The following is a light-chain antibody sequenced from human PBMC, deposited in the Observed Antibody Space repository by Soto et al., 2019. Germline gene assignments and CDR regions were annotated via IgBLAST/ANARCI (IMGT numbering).Light chain of an antibody. CDR2: EVT. CDR1: SSDIGTYNY. Sequence: QSALTQPPSASGSPGQSVTISCTGTSSDIGTYNYVSWYQQHPGKAPKVLIYEVTKRPSGVPDRFSGSKSGNTASLTISGLQAEDEADYYCCSYAGSYTYVFGTGTKVTVL. CDR3: CSYAGSYTYV. J-gene: IGLJ1*01. V-gene: IGLV2-8*01.